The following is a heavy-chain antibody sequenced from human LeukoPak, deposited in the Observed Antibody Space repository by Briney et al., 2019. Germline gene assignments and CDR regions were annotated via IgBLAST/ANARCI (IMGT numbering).Heavy chain of an antibody. CDR3: ARADVWGSYRTFDY. D-gene: IGHD3-16*02. V-gene: IGHV3-48*04. Sequence: GGSLRLSCAASGFTFSSYSMNWVRQAPGKGLEWVSYISSSSSTIYYADSVKGRFTISRDNAKNSLYLQMNSLRAEDTAVYYCARADVWGSYRTFDYWGQGTLVTVSS. J-gene: IGHJ4*02. CDR2: ISSSSSTI. CDR1: GFTFSSYS.